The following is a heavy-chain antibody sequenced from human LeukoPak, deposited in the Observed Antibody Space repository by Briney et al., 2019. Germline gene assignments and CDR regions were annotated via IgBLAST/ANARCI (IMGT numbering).Heavy chain of an antibody. D-gene: IGHD2-15*01. CDR1: GVSIGDSC. Sequence: PSETLSLTCTVSGVSIGDSCWSWIRQPAGKRLEFIGRVCTGRSPNTNYNPSLKSRATMSADTSKNQFSLKLTSVTAADTAMYYCAREEVFCSGGHCWRSYWGQGSLVTVSS. J-gene: IGHJ4*02. CDR2: VCTGRSPNT. CDR3: AREEVFCSGGHCWRSY. V-gene: IGHV4-4*07.